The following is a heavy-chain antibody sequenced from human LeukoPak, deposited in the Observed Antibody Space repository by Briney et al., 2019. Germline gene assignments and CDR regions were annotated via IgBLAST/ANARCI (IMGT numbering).Heavy chain of an antibody. CDR3: AKDRLPLERGYFDY. CDR2: ISYDGSNK. Sequence: GGSLRLSCAASGFTFSSYGMHWVRQAPGKGLEGVAVISYDGSNKYYADSVKGRFTIPRYNSKNTLYLQMNSLRAEDTAVYYCAKDRLPLERGYFDYWGQGTLVTVSS. V-gene: IGHV3-30*18. D-gene: IGHD1-1*01. J-gene: IGHJ4*02. CDR1: GFTFSSYG.